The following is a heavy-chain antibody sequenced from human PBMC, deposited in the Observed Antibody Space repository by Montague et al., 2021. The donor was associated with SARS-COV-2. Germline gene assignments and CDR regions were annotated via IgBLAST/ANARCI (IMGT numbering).Heavy chain of an antibody. CDR1: GFTFSSYA. V-gene: IGHV3-23*03. CDR2: IYGDGSKT. J-gene: IGHJ4*02. Sequence: SLRLSCAASGFTFSSYAMNWVRQTPGKGLEWVSVIYGDGSKTYYADSVKGRFTISRDNSKNTLYLQMNSLRTEDTALYYCAKGWDPSGWIAIYDSWGQGTLVPVSS. CDR3: AKGWDPSGWIAIYDS. D-gene: IGHD6-19*01.